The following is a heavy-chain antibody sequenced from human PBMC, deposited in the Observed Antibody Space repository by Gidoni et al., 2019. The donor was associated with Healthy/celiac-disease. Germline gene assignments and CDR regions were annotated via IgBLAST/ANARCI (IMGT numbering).Heavy chain of an antibody. D-gene: IGHD3-10*01. J-gene: IGHJ4*02. Sequence: QVQLVQSGAEAMNTGYQVMVSCKASGGTFCSYAISWVRQAPGQRLGWMGGIIPIFGTANYAQKCQGRVTITADESTSTAYMELSSLRSEDTAVYYCARGLGPSMVRGMEDYWGQGTLVTVSS. CDR3: ARGLGPSMVRGMEDY. V-gene: IGHV1-69*01. CDR2: IIPIFGTA. CDR1: GGTFCSYA.